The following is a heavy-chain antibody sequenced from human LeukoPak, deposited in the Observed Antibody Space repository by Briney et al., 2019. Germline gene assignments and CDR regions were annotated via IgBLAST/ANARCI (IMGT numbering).Heavy chain of an antibody. CDR1: GFTFDNYA. Sequence: PGGSLRLSCEASGFTFDNYAMHWVRQAPGRRPEWVAVISFDGNQEYYPDSVKGRFTISRDNSKNTLYLQMNGLKTEDTAVYYCARDRGYYGDYFAGMDVWGQGTTVTVSS. CDR2: ISFDGNQE. D-gene: IGHD4-17*01. J-gene: IGHJ6*02. V-gene: IGHV3-30-3*01. CDR3: ARDRGYYGDYFAGMDV.